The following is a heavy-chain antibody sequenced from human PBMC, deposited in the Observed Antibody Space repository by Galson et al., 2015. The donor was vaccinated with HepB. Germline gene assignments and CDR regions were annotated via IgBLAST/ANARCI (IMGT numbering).Heavy chain of an antibody. V-gene: IGHV3-9*01. J-gene: IGHJ5*02. CDR2: ISWNSGSI. Sequence: SLRLSCAASGFTFDDYAMHWVRQAPGKGLEWVSGISWNSGSIGYADSVKGRFTISRDNAKNSLYLQMNSLRAEDTALYYCAKDPAPMIEGSNWFDPWGQGTLVTVSS. CDR3: AKDPAPMIEGSNWFDP. D-gene: IGHD3-22*01. CDR1: GFTFDDYA.